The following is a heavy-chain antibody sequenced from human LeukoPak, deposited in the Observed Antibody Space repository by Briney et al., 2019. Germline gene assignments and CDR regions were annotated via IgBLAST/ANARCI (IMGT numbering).Heavy chain of an antibody. CDR1: GGSISSYY. Sequence: SETLSLTCTVSGGSISSYYWSWIRQPAGKGLEWIGRIYSGGSTYYNPSLNSRVTMSADTSKNQFSLNLSSVTAADTAVYFCARGPYCGGDCYFAHWGQGTLVTVSS. CDR2: IYSGGST. CDR3: ARGPYCGGDCYFAH. J-gene: IGHJ5*02. V-gene: IGHV4-4*07. D-gene: IGHD2-21*02.